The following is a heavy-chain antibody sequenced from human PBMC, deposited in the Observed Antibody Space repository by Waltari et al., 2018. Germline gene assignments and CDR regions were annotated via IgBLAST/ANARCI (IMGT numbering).Heavy chain of an antibody. CDR3: ARDYGDYRYAFDI. Sequence: EVQLVESGGGLVQPGGSLRLSCAASGFTFSSYSMNWVRQAPGKGLEWVSYISSSSSTIYYADSVKGRFTISRDNAKNSLYLQMNSLRAEDTAVYYCARDYGDYRYAFDIWGQGTMVTVSS. V-gene: IGHV3-48*04. CDR1: GFTFSSYS. J-gene: IGHJ3*02. CDR2: ISSSSSTI. D-gene: IGHD4-17*01.